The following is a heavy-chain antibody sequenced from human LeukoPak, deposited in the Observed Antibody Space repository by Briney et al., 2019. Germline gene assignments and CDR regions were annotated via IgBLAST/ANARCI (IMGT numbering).Heavy chain of an antibody. V-gene: IGHV5-51*01. D-gene: IGHD3-22*01. CDR2: IYPGDSDT. CDR1: GYSFTSYW. CDR3: ARHVSSPGGYSKYYFDY. J-gene: IGHJ4*02. Sequence: GESLKSSCKGSGYSFTSYWIGWVRQMPGKGLEWMGIIYPGDSDTRYSPSFQGQVTISADKSISTAYLQWSSLKASDTAMYYCARHVSSPGGYSKYYFDYWGRGTLVTVSS.